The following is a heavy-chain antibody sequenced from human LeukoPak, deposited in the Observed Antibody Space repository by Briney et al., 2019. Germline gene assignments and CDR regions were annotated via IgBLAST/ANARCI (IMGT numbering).Heavy chain of an antibody. CDR3: ARFVWFGEGCFDY. Sequence: GSLRLSCAASGFTFSDYYMSWIRQAPGKGLEWIGYIYTSGSTNYNPSLKSRVTISVDTSKNQFSLKLSSVTAADTAVYYCARFVWFGEGCFDYWGQGTLVTVSS. V-gene: IGHV4-4*09. J-gene: IGHJ4*02. CDR2: IYTSGST. CDR1: GFTFSDYY. D-gene: IGHD3-10*01.